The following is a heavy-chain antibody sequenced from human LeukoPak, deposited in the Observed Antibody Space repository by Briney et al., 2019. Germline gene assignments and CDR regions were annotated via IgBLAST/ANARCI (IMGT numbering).Heavy chain of an antibody. Sequence: SETLSLTCTVSGGFHSSTINHWVWLRQPPGKALEWIAPLYYCGSTYYNPSLKSRVTIFEDMSKTQFSLRLSSVTAADTAVYYCARHPTFCTNGACYTEGFDIWGQGTKVTVSS. CDR3: ARHPTFCTNGACYTEGFDI. D-gene: IGHD2-8*01. V-gene: IGHV4-39*01. CDR2: LYYCGST. J-gene: IGHJ3*02. CDR1: GGFHSSTINH.